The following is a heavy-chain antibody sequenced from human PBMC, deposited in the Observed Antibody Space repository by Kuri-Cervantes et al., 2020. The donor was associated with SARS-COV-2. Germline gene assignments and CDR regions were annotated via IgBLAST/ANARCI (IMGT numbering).Heavy chain of an antibody. CDR3: ARGRQVRLRFLEWLFEWFDP. Sequence: ASVKVSCKASGYTFTGYYMHWVRQAPGQGLEWMGWINPNSGGTNYAQKFQGGVTMTRDASISTAYMELSRLRSDDTAVYYCARGRQVRLRFLEWLFEWFDPWGQGTLVTVSS. CDR2: INPNSGGT. J-gene: IGHJ5*02. CDR1: GYTFTGYY. V-gene: IGHV1-2*02. D-gene: IGHD3-3*01.